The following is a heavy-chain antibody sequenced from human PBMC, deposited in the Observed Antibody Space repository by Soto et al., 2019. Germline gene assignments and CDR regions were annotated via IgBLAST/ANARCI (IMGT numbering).Heavy chain of an antibody. V-gene: IGHV3-23*01. D-gene: IGHD3-3*01. Sequence: EVQLLESGGGLVQPGGSLRLSCAASGFTFSSNSMTWVRQAPGKGLEWVSAISSGGGKSNYGDSVQGRFTISRDNSKNTLYLEMKRLRVEDTAVYYCGKEHNSWSGYHLLFFYMDVWGKGTTVTVSS. CDR3: GKEHNSWSGYHLLFFYMDV. CDR1: GFTFSSNS. CDR2: ISSGGGKS. J-gene: IGHJ6*03.